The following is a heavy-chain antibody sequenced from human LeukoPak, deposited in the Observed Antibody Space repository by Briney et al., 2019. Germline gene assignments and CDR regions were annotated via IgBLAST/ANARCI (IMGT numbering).Heavy chain of an antibody. CDR1: GFTFSSYS. CDR2: ISSSSSYI. D-gene: IGHD6-19*01. CDR3: ARETTSIAVANSEDAFDI. Sequence: PGGSLRLSCAASGFTFSSYSMNWVRQAPGKGLEWVSSISSSSSYIYYADSVKGRFTISRDNAKNSLYLQMNSLRAEDTAVYYCARETTSIAVANSEDAFDIWGQGTMVTVSS. V-gene: IGHV3-21*01. J-gene: IGHJ3*02.